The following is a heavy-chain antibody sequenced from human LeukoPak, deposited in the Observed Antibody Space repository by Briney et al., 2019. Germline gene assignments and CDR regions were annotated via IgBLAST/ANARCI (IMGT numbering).Heavy chain of an antibody. Sequence: SETLSLTCAVYGGSFSGYYWSWIRQPPGKGLEWIGEINHSGSTNYNPSLKSRVTISVDTSKNQFSLKLSSVTAADTAVYYCAGGQYCSSTSCYSTHLLSSRRYYYYGMDVWGQGTTVTVSS. D-gene: IGHD2-2*02. V-gene: IGHV4-34*01. CDR3: AGGQYCSSTSCYSTHLLSSRRYYYYGMDV. CDR2: INHSGST. J-gene: IGHJ6*02. CDR1: GGSFSGYY.